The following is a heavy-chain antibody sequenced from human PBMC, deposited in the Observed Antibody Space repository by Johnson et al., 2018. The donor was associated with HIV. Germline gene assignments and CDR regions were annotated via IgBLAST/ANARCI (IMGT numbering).Heavy chain of an antibody. Sequence: VLLVESGGGVVQPGRSLRLSCAASGFTFNNAWMGWVRQVPGKGLEWVSGINWNGGSTGYADSVKGRFTISRDNAKNSLYLQMNSLRAEDTAVYYCARDQPPGYCSGGSCYSGAFDIWGRGTMVTVSS. V-gene: IGHV3-20*04. D-gene: IGHD2-15*01. CDR2: INWNGGST. J-gene: IGHJ3*02. CDR1: GFTFNNAW. CDR3: ARDQPPGYCSGGSCYSGAFDI.